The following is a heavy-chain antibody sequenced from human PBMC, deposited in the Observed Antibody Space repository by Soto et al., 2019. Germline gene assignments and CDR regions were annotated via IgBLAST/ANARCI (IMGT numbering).Heavy chain of an antibody. J-gene: IGHJ4*02. Sequence: QVQLVQSGAEVKKPGSSVKVSCKASGGTVSSYAISWVRQAPGQGLEWMGGIIPIFGTANYAQKFHGRVTITADESTSTAYMELSSLRSEDTAVYYCARRVHYGGNSGDYWGQGTLVTVSS. CDR1: GGTVSSYA. CDR3: ARRVHYGGNSGDY. CDR2: IIPIFGTA. V-gene: IGHV1-69*12. D-gene: IGHD4-17*01.